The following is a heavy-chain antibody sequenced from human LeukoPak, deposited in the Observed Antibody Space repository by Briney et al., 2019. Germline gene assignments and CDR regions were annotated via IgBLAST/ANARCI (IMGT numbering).Heavy chain of an antibody. CDR2: INPSGGST. CDR1: GYAFTSYY. CDR3: ARGGGLSLELDY. D-gene: IGHD3/OR15-3a*01. Sequence: PGASVKVSCKAPGYAFTSYYMHWVRQAPGQGLEWMGIINPSGGSTSYAQEFQGRVTMTRDTSTSTVYMELSSLRSEDTAVYYCARGGGLSLELDYWGQGTLVTVSS. J-gene: IGHJ4*02. V-gene: IGHV1-46*01.